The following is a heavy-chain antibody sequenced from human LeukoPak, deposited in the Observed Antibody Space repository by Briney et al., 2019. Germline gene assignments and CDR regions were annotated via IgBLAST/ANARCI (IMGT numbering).Heavy chain of an antibody. CDR3: AKDTEYDFWSGYYTPAFDY. Sequence: GRSLRLSCAASGFTFSSYGMHWVRQAPGKGLELVAVIWYDGSNKYYADSVKGRFTISRDNSKNTLYLQMNSLRAEDTAVYYCAKDTEYDFWSGYYTPAFDYWGQGTLVTVSS. CDR1: GFTFSSYG. CDR2: IWYDGSNK. V-gene: IGHV3-33*06. D-gene: IGHD3-3*01. J-gene: IGHJ4*02.